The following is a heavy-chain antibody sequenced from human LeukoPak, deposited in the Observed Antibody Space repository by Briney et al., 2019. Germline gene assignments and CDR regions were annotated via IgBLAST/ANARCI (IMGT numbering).Heavy chain of an antibody. J-gene: IGHJ4*02. V-gene: IGHV3-7*01. CDR3: ARDPHWGAGYFDF. CDR1: GFIFGSYW. Sequence: PGGSLRLSCAASGFIFGSYWMSWVRQAPGKGLEWVASIKQDGSEKYYVDSVKGRFTISVDNAKRSLYLQMNSLKAEDTAVYYCARDPHWGAGYFDFWGQGALVTVSS. D-gene: IGHD1-26*01. CDR2: IKQDGSEK.